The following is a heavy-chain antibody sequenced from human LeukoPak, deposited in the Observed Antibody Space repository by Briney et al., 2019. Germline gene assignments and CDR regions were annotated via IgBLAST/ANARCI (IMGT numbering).Heavy chain of an antibody. CDR2: ISYDGSAK. Sequence: GGSLRLSCAASGFTFSSYSMHWVRQAPGKGLDWVAVISYDGSAKYYADSVKGRFTISRDNSKNTLYLQMSSLRPEGTAIFYCARVDYISSSGDYWGQGTLVTVSS. CDR3: ARVDYISSSGDY. D-gene: IGHD6-6*01. CDR1: GFTFSSYS. V-gene: IGHV3-30-3*01. J-gene: IGHJ4*02.